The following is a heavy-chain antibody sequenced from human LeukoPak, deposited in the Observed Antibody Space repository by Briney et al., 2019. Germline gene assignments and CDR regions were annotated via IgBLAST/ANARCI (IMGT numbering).Heavy chain of an antibody. CDR3: ARGQPRPYYGDYREGYYYYGMDV. CDR2: IRYDGSNK. V-gene: IGHV3-30*02. Sequence: GGSLRLSCAASGFTFSSYGMHWVRQAPGKGLEWVAFIRYDGSNKYYADSVKGRFTISRDNSKNTLYLQMNSLRAEDTAVYYCARGQPRPYYGDYREGYYYYGMDVWGQGTTVTVSS. D-gene: IGHD4-17*01. J-gene: IGHJ6*02. CDR1: GFTFSSYG.